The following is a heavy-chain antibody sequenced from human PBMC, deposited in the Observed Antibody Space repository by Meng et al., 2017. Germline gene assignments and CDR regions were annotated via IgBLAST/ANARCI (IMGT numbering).Heavy chain of an antibody. CDR3: AREGAAGPAEYFQH. Sequence: QVQLGGSAGGVVQPGGSLGLSCAASGFTFSSYGMHWVRQAPGKGLEWVAVIWYDGSNKYYADSVKGRFTISRDNSKNTLYLQMNSLRAEDTAVYYCAREGAAGPAEYFQHWGQGTLVTVSS. CDR1: GFTFSSYG. V-gene: IGHV3-33*01. D-gene: IGHD6-13*01. CDR2: IWYDGSNK. J-gene: IGHJ1*01.